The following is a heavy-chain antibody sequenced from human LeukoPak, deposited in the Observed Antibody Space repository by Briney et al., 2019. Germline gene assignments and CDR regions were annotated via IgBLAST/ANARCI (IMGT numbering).Heavy chain of an antibody. CDR1: GFTFSGSG. CDR3: TKRDYDGSGVDY. Sequence: PGGSLRLSCAASGFTFSGSGMHWVRQASGKGLEWVGRIRSKAHSYATAYAASVEGRFTISRDDSKYTAYLQMNSLKTEDTAVYYCTKRDYDGSGVDYWGQGTLVTVSS. V-gene: IGHV3-73*01. D-gene: IGHD3-22*01. CDR2: IRSKAHSYAT. J-gene: IGHJ4*02.